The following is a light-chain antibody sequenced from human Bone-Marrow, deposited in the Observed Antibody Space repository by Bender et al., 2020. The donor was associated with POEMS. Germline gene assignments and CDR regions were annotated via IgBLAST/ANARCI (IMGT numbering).Light chain of an antibody. CDR3: AAWDDSLKGVV. V-gene: IGLV1-44*01. CDR2: NDN. Sequence: QSLLTQSPSASGTPGQRVTISCSGSSSNFGSNPVNWYQQFPGTAPKLLIFNDNQRPSEVPDRFSGSKSGTSASLAISGLQPEDEADYYCAAWDDSLKGVVFGGGTKLTVL. CDR1: SSNFGSNP. J-gene: IGLJ3*02.